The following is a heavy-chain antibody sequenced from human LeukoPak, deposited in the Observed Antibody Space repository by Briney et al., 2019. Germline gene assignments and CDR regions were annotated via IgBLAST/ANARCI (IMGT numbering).Heavy chain of an antibody. CDR1: GDSITSYY. CDR3: ARDPHYYDSSGYRVNWFDP. CDR2: IYYSGST. Sequence: SETLSLIRTVSGDSITSYYWSWIRQSPGKGLEWIGYIYYSGSTNYNPSLKSRVTISVDTSKNQFSLKLSSVTAADTAVYYCARDPHYYDSSGYRVNWFDPWGQGTLVTVSS. V-gene: IGHV4-59*01. D-gene: IGHD3-22*01. J-gene: IGHJ5*02.